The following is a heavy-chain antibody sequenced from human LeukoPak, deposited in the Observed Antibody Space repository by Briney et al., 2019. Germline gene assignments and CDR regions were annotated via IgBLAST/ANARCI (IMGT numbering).Heavy chain of an antibody. Sequence: AGGSLRLSCAASGFTFSSYAMHWVRQAPGKGLEWVAVISYDGSNKYYADSVKGRFTISRDNSKNTLYLQMNSLRAEDTAVYYCAGVYSSGWYAGYYFDYWGQGTLVTVSS. J-gene: IGHJ4*02. D-gene: IGHD6-19*01. CDR1: GFTFSSYA. CDR2: ISYDGSNK. CDR3: AGVYSSGWYAGYYFDY. V-gene: IGHV3-30-3*01.